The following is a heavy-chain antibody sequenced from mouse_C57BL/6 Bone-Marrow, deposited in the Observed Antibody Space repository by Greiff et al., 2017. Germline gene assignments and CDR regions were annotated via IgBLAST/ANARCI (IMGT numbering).Heavy chain of an antibody. CDR3: ARLTTVVARNYYAMDY. V-gene: IGHV1-19*01. D-gene: IGHD1-1*01. CDR2: INPYNGGT. Sequence: EVQLQQSGPVLVKPGASVKMSCKASGYTFTDYYMNWVKQSHGKSLEWIGVINPYNGGTSYNQKFKGKATLTVDKSSSTAYMELNSLTSEDSAVYYCARLTTVVARNYYAMDYWGQGTSVTVSS. J-gene: IGHJ4*01. CDR1: GYTFTDYY.